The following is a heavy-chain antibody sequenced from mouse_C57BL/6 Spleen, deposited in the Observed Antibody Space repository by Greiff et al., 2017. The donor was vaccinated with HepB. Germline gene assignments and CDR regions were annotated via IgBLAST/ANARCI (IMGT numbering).Heavy chain of an antibody. V-gene: IGHV5-6*01. CDR3: ARQRYSNYEGYFDV. CDR1: GFTFSSYG. D-gene: IGHD2-5*01. Sequence: EVQGVESGGDLVKPGGSLKLSCAASGFTFSSYGMSWVRQTPDKRLEWVATIRSGGSYTYYPDSVKGRFTISRDNAKNTLYLQMSSLKSEDTAMYYCARQRYSNYEGYFDVWGTGTPVTVSS. CDR2: IRSGGSYT. J-gene: IGHJ1*03.